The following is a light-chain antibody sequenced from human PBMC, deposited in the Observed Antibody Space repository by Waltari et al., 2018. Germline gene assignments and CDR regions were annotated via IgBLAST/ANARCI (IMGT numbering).Light chain of an antibody. CDR2: KDT. V-gene: IGLV3-25*03. Sequence: SYELTQPPSVSVSPGQTARIICSGDALPKQYAFWYQQKPGQAPVLIIDKDTQRPSGIPERFSGSSSGTTVTMTISGVQAEDEADYYCLSADRSGTSKVCGGGTKLTVL. CDR3: LSADRSGTSKV. J-gene: IGLJ3*02. CDR1: ALPKQY.